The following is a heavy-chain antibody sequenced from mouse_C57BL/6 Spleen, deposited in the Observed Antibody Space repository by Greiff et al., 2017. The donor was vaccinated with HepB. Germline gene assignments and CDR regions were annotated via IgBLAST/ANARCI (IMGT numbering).Heavy chain of an antibody. D-gene: IGHD2-3*01. CDR1: GFTFSDYG. J-gene: IGHJ2*01. V-gene: IGHV5-17*01. CDR3: ARPSYDGYLSYYFDY. Sequence: EVMLVESGGGLVKPGGSLKLSCAASGFTFSDYGMHWVRQAPEKGLEWVAYISSGSSTIYYADTVKGRFTISRDNAKNTLFLQMTSLRSEDTAMYYCARPSYDGYLSYYFDYWGQGTTLTVSS. CDR2: ISSGSSTI.